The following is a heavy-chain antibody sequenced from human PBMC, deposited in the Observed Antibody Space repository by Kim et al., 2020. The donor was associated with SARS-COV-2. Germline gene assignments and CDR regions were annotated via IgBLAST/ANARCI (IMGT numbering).Heavy chain of an antibody. J-gene: IGHJ6*02. V-gene: IGHV4-34*01. D-gene: IGHD4-17*01. CDR3: ARGRGGTTVVTLGLGYYYYYGMDV. Sequence: SETLSLTCAVYGGSFSGYYWSWIRQPPGKGLEWIGEINHSGSTNYNPSLKSRVTISVDTSKNLFSLKLSSVTAADTAVYYCARGRGGTTVVTLGLGYYYYYGMDVWGQGTTVTVS. CDR2: INHSGST. CDR1: GGSFSGYY.